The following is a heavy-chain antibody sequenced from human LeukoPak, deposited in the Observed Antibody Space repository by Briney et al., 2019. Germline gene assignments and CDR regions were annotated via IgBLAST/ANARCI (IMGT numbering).Heavy chain of an antibody. J-gene: IGHJ4*03. CDR1: GASLTSCY. CDR3: MRDGVNGEEPNGAFDT. D-gene: IGHD2-8*01. Sequence: SGTLSLTCDVSGASLTSCYWSWVRQSAGKGLEWVGRLYTTGTTNYNPPLKSRVVMSGDSSKYQLSLTLTSGTAADTAVYYCMRDGVNGEEPNGAFDTWGPGAPVTVSS. V-gene: IGHV4-4*07. CDR2: LYTTGTT.